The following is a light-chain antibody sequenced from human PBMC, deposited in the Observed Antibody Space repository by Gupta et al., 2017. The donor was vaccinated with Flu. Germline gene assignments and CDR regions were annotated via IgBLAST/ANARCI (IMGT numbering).Light chain of an antibody. CDR3: QQSYSTPWT. CDR2: AAS. J-gene: IGKJ1*01. V-gene: IGKV1-39*01. CDR1: QRISSY. Sequence: PSSLSASVGDRVTITCRASQRISSYLNWYQQKPGKAPKVLIYAASSLQSGVPSRFSGSGSGTDFTLTISRLQPEDFATYYCQQSYSTPWTFGQGTKVEI.